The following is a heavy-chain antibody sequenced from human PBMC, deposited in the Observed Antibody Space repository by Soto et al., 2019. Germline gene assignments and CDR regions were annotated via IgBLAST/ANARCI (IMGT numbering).Heavy chain of an antibody. CDR2: IIPIFGTA. CDR1: GGTFSSYA. D-gene: IGHD3-10*01. V-gene: IGHV1-69*06. Sequence: AVKVSCKASGGTFSSYAISWVRQAPGERVEWMGGIIPIFGTANYAQKFQGRVTITADKSTSTAYMELSSLRSEDTAVYYCARDDTMVRGNYYYYAMDVWGQGTTVTDSS. J-gene: IGHJ6*02. CDR3: ARDDTMVRGNYYYYAMDV.